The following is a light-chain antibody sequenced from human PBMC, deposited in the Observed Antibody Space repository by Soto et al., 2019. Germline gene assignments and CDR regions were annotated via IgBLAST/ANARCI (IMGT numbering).Light chain of an antibody. Sequence: QSALTQPPSASGSPGQSVTISCTGTYSDVGGSNYVSWYQQHPGKAPKLVIYEVIQRPSGVPDSFSGSRSGTTASLAVSRLQAEGEADYYCSSNVVGPSLKIFGGGTKLTVL. J-gene: IGLJ2*01. CDR1: YSDVGGSNY. CDR3: SSNVVGPSLKI. V-gene: IGLV2-8*01. CDR2: EVI.